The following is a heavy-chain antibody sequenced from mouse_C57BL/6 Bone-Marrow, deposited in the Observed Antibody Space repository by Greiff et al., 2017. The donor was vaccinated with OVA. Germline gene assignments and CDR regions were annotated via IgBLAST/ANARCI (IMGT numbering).Heavy chain of an antibody. Sequence: QVQLKESGPGILQSSQTLSLTCSFSGFSLSTSGMGVSWLRQPSGQGLVWLAHLYWDDDKRYTPFLNSRPIISKDTSRNQVFLKITSVDTADTATYYCARDCYDYGPWFAYWGQGTLVTVSA. CDR1: GFSLSTSGMG. CDR2: LYWDDDK. J-gene: IGHJ3*01. V-gene: IGHV8-12*01. D-gene: IGHD2-4*01. CDR3: ARDCYDYGPWFAY.